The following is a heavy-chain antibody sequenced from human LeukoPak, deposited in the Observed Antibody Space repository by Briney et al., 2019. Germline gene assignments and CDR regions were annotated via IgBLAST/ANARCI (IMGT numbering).Heavy chain of an antibody. CDR2: ISAYNGNT. V-gene: IGHV1-18*01. J-gene: IGHJ3*02. Sequence: ASVKVSCKASGYTFTSYGISWVRQAPGQGLEWMGWISAYNGNTNYAQKLQGRVTMTTDTSTSTVYMELSSLRSEDTAVYYCASRDPDDAFDIWGQGTMVTVSS. CDR1: GYTFTSYG. D-gene: IGHD2-21*02. CDR3: ASRDPDDAFDI.